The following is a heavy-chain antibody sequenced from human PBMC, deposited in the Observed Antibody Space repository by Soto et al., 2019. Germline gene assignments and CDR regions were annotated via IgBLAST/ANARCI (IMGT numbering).Heavy chain of an antibody. CDR1: GFLLSTTGVG. J-gene: IGHJ4*02. V-gene: IGHV2-5*05. CDR3: ARSLWFGELH. CDR2: IYWDNDK. D-gene: IGHD3-10*01. Sequence: QITLKESGPTLVKPTQTLTLTCSFSGFLLSTTGVGVGWIRQSPGKALEWLAIIYWDNDKRYGPSLKSRVTITKDTSKNQVVLTVTNMDPVDTGTYYCARSLWFGELHWGQGALVTVSS.